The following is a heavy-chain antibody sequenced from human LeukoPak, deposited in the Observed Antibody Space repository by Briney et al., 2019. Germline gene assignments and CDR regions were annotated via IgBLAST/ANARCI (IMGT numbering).Heavy chain of an antibody. CDR3: AGAGGAGHLDRNNWFDP. V-gene: IGHV1-46*04. J-gene: IGHJ5*02. CDR2: INPSGGST. CDR1: GYTFTSYY. Sequence: ASVTVSCKASGYTFTSYYMHWVRQAPGPGLEWMGIINPSGGSTSYAQKLQGRVTMTRDTSTSTVYMEMSSLRSEDTAVYYCAGAGGAGHLDRNNWFDPWGQGTLVTVSS. D-gene: IGHD1-26*01.